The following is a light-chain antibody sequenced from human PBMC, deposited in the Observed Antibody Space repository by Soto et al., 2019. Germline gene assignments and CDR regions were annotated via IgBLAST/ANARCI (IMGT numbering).Light chain of an antibody. CDR3: CSYAGSTTYV. Sequence: QSALTQPPSASGSPGQSVTISCTGTSCDVGGYNYVSWYQQHPGKAPKLVISEVSQRPSGVPDRFSGSKSGNTASLTVSGLQAEDEADYYCCSYAGSTTYVFGNGTNVTV. J-gene: IGLJ1*01. V-gene: IGLV2-8*01. CDR1: SCDVGGYNY. CDR2: EVS.